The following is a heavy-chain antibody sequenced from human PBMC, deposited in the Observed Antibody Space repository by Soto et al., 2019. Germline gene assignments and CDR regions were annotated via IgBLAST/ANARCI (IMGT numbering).Heavy chain of an antibody. J-gene: IGHJ6*03. CDR2: ISYDGSNK. Sequence: GGSLRLSCAASGFTFSSYGMHWVRQAPGKGLEWVAVISYDGSNKYYADSVKGRFTISRDNSKNTLYLQMNSLRAEDTAVYYCAKRYYDILTGYSRDYYYYYMDVWGKGTTVTVSS. CDR3: AKRYYDILTGYSRDYYYYYMDV. CDR1: GFTFSSYG. V-gene: IGHV3-30*18. D-gene: IGHD3-9*01.